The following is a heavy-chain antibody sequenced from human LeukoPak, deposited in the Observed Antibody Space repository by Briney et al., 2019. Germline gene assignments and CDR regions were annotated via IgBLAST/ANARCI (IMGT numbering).Heavy chain of an antibody. CDR3: ARHRYYYDSSGYYYQP. CDR2: IYYSGST. CDR1: GGSISSYY. D-gene: IGHD3-22*01. J-gene: IGHJ5*02. V-gene: IGHV4-59*01. Sequence: SETLSLTCTVSGGSISSYYWSWIRRPPGKGLEWIGYIYYSGSTNYNPSLKSRVTISVDTSKNQFSLRLSSVTAADTAVYYCARHRYYYDSSGYYYQPWGQGTLVTVSS.